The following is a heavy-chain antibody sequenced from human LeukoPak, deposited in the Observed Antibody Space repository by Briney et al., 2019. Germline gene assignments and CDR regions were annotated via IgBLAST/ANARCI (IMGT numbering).Heavy chain of an antibody. CDR3: ARALENAFDI. V-gene: IGHV3-30*02. J-gene: IGHJ3*02. CDR2: IRYDGSNK. CDR1: GFTFSSYG. Sequence: GGSLRLSCAASGFTFSSYGMHWVRQAPGKGLEWVAFIRYDGSNKYYADSVKGRFTISRDNSKNTLYLQMNSLRAEDTAVYYCARALENAFDIWGQGTMVTVSS.